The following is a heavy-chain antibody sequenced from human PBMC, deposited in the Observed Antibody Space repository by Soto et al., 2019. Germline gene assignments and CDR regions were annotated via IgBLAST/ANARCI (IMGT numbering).Heavy chain of an antibody. Sequence: ASGKVCCKASGCTCTKNDVTWVRQSTGQGLELMGWMNPVSGDTGYAQKFQGRVTITRNISIPTAYMELSSLRSEDTAIYYCARMASFGSLNCLDPWHQRPLVPVCS. CDR1: GCTCTKND. V-gene: IGHV1-8*01. D-gene: IGHD5-18*01. J-gene: IGHJ5*02. CDR3: ARMASFGSLNCLDP. CDR2: MNPVSGDT.